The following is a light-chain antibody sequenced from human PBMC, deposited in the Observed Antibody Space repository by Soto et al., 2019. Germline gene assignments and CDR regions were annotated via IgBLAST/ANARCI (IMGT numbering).Light chain of an antibody. CDR2: AAS. V-gene: IGKV3-20*01. CDR3: QQYDSSPRT. J-gene: IGKJ1*01. Sequence: EIVLTQSPGTLSLSPGERATFSCRASQSVSNSSLAWYHQKPGQAPRLLLFAASRRATGIPDTFSGSGSGTDFTLTISRLEPEDFAVYWCQQYDSSPRTFGQGTKVEIK. CDR1: QSVSNSS.